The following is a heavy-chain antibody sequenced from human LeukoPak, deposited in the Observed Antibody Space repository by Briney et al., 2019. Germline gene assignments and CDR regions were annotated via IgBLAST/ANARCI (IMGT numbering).Heavy chain of an antibody. J-gene: IGHJ5*02. CDR1: GYTFTSYD. V-gene: IGHV1-8*01. CDR2: MNPNSGNT. D-gene: IGHD2-2*01. Sequence: GASVKVSCKASGYTFTSYDINWVRQATGQGLEWMGWMNPNSGNTGYAQKFQGRVTMTRNTSISTAYMEPSSLRSEDTAVYYCASLGYCSSTSCPDNWFDPWGQGTLVTVSS. CDR3: ASLGYCSSTSCPDNWFDP.